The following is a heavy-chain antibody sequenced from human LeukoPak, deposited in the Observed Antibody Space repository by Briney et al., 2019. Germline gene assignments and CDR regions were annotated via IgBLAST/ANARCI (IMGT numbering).Heavy chain of an antibody. CDR2: INPNSGGT. Sequence: WASVKVSCKASGYTFIDYYIHWVRQAPGQGLEWLGWINPNSGGTNYAQKVQGRVNLIRETSINTAYMELSRLTSDDTALYYCARSGSRGLSYDDAFDIWGQGTMVTVSS. J-gene: IGHJ3*02. CDR3: ARSGSRGLSYDDAFDI. D-gene: IGHD3-16*01. CDR1: GYTFIDYY. V-gene: IGHV1-2*02.